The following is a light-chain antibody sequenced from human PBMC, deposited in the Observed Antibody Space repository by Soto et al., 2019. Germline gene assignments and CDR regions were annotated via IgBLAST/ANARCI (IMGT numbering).Light chain of an antibody. CDR1: TSNIGAGYD. CDR3: QSYDIALSSSGV. CDR2: SHN. J-gene: IGLJ3*02. V-gene: IGLV1-40*01. Sequence: QSVLTQPPSVSGATGQRVTISCTGSTSNIGAGYDVHWYQQLPGAAPTLLISSHNNRPSGVPDRFFGSKSGTSASLTIFGLQAEDEADYYCQSYDIALSSSGVFGGGTKLTVL.